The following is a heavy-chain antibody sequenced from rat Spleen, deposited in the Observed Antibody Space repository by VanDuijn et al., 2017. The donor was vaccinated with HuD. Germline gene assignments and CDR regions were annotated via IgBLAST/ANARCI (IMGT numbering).Heavy chain of an antibody. D-gene: IGHD4-3*01. V-gene: IGHV5S13*01. CDR1: GFTFSNYG. J-gene: IGHJ2*01. CDR2: ISTGGGNT. CDR3: ATEELGRGYFDY. Sequence: EVQLVESGGGLVQPGGSLKLSCADSGFTFSNYGMAWVRQAPTKGLEWVASISTGGGNTYYPDSVKGRFTISRDNAKSTLYLQMDSLRSDDTATYYCATEELGRGYFDYWGQGVMVTVSS.